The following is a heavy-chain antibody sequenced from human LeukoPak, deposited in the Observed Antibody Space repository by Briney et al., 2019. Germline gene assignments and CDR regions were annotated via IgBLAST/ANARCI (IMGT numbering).Heavy chain of an antibody. CDR2: IYYTGST. Sequence: SETLSLTCTVSGGSISSYYWNWIRQPPGKGLEWIGYIYYTGSTNYNPSLKSRVTISVDTSKNQFSLKLSSVTAADTAVYYCARGGGWSPYYFDYWGQGTLVTVSS. CDR1: GGSISSYY. CDR3: ARGGGWSPYYFDY. J-gene: IGHJ4*02. V-gene: IGHV4-59*01. D-gene: IGHD6-19*01.